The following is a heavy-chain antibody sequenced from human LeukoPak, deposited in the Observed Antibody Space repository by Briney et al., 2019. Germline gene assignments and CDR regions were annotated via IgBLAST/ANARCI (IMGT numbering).Heavy chain of an antibody. CDR2: IKEDGSEK. J-gene: IGHJ6*03. V-gene: IGHV3-7*04. D-gene: IGHD3-10*01. Sequence: PGGSLRLSCAASGFTSSSYWMTWVRQAPGKGLEWVANIKEDGSEKYYVDSVKGRFTISRDNAKNSLYLQMNNLRAEDTAVYYCARGGGYYGSGSKISIRPLAEHYYMDVWGKGTTVTVSS. CDR3: ARGGGYYGSGSKISIRPLAEHYYMDV. CDR1: GFTSSSYW.